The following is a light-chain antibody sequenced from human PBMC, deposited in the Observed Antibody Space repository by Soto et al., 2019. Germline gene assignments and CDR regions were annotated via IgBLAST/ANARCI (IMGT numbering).Light chain of an antibody. CDR3: QQYGSSPPRT. CDR2: GAS. J-gene: IGKJ1*01. V-gene: IGKV3-20*01. CDR1: QSVSNDF. Sequence: DIVMTQSPATLSVSPGERATLSCRASQSVSNDFLAWYQQKPGQAPRLLIYGASTRATDVPDRFSGSGSGADFTLSISRLEPEDFAVHYCQQYGSSPPRTFGQRTKVDIK.